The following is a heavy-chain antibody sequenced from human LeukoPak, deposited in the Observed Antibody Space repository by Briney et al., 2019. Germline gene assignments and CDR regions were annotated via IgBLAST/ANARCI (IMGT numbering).Heavy chain of an antibody. J-gene: IGHJ5*02. CDR2: IYYSGKT. V-gene: IGHV4-31*03. CDR3: ARDYWGEARWFDP. CDR1: DGSINSGAFY. D-gene: IGHD2-21*01. Sequence: SQTLSLTCTVSDGSINSGAFYWSWIRQPPAKGLEWIGYIYYSGKTYFNPSLKSRVAISIDTSKNQFSLNLSSVTAADTAVYYCARDYWGEARWFDPWGQGTLVTVSS.